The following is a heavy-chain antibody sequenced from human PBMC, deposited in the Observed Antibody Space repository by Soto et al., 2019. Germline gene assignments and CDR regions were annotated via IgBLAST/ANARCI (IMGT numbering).Heavy chain of an antibody. CDR2: IIPIFGTA. D-gene: IGHD3-22*01. CDR3: ARDRDYYYDSSGYPQDY. CDR1: GGTFSSYA. Sequence: QVQLVQSGAEVKKPGSSVKVSCKASGGTFSSYAISWVRQAPGQGLEWMGGIIPIFGTANYAQKFQGRVTITADESTSTAYMELSSLRSEGTAVYYCARDRDYYYDSSGYPQDYWGQGTLVTVSS. V-gene: IGHV1-69*12. J-gene: IGHJ4*02.